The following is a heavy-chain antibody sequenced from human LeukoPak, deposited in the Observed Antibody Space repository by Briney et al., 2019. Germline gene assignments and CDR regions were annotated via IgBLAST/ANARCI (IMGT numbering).Heavy chain of an antibody. D-gene: IGHD3-3*01. Sequence: GASVNVSCKTSGYSFTDYYVHWVRQAPGQGLEWMGWINPNSGVTNYAQKFQGRVTMTRDTSTSTVYMELSSLRSEDTAVYYCAREEFTIFGVVIIDRHYYGMGVWGQETTVTVSS. CDR2: INPNSGVT. CDR1: GYSFTDYY. CDR3: AREEFTIFGVVIIDRHYYGMGV. J-gene: IGHJ6*02. V-gene: IGHV1-2*02.